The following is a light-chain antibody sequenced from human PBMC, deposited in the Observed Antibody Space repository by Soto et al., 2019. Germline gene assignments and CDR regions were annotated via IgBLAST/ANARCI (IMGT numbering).Light chain of an antibody. V-gene: IGKV1-39*01. Sequence: DIQMTQSPSSLSASVGDRVTITCRASQSISSYFNWYQQKLGKAPKLLIYAASSLQSGVPSRFSGSGSGTDFTLTISSLQPEDFATYYCQQSYSTPFTFGPGTKVDIK. CDR3: QQSYSTPFT. J-gene: IGKJ3*01. CDR1: QSISSY. CDR2: AAS.